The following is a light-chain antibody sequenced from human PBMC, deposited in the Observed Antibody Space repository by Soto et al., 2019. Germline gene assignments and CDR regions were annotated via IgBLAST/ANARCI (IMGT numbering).Light chain of an antibody. J-gene: IGLJ3*02. Sequence: QSVLTQPPSVSAAPGQTVTISCSGSSSNIGNNYVSWYQHLPGTAPKLLIYDNDKRPSGIPDRFSGSKSGTSATLGITGLQTGDDADYYCGTWDGSLSGWWFGGGTKVTVL. CDR1: SSNIGNNY. CDR2: DND. CDR3: GTWDGSLSGWW. V-gene: IGLV1-51*01.